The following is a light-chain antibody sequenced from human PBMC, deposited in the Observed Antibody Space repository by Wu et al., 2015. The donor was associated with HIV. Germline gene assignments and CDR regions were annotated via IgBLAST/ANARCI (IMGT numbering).Light chain of an antibody. CDR2: AAS. CDR1: QSISAY. J-gene: IGKJ3*01. CDR3: QQSYSSPLS. V-gene: IGKV1-39*01. Sequence: DIQMTQSPSSLSASIGDRVTITCRASQSISAYLNWYQQKPGKAPNLLIYAASILQSSVPSRFNGSGSGTDFTLTISSLQPEDFATYYCQQSYSSPLSFGPGTKVDIK.